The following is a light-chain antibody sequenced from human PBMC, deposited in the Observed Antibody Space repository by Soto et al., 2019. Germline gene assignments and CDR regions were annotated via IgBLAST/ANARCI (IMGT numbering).Light chain of an antibody. CDR3: MQALQTPPIT. V-gene: IGKV2-28*01. CDR1: QTVLYSSTNENY. J-gene: IGKJ5*01. CDR2: LGS. Sequence: DIVMTQSPDSLAVARGERATIHCKSRQTVLYSSTNENYLAWYLQKPGQSPQLLIYLGSNRSSGVPDRFSGSGSGTDFTLKISRVEAEDVGAYYCMQALQTPPITFGQGTRLEI.